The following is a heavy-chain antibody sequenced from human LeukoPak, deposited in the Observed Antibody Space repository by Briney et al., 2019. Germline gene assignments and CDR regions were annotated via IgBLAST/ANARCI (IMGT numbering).Heavy chain of an antibody. CDR1: GFTFSNAW. Sequence: GSLRLSCAASGFTFSNAWMSWVRQAPGKGLEWVGRIKSKTDGGTTDYAAPVKGSFTISRDDSKNTLYLQMNSLKTEDTAVYYCTTDSSLLWFGELRYYYYYGMDVWGKGTTVTVSS. CDR2: IKSKTDGGTT. D-gene: IGHD3-10*01. J-gene: IGHJ6*04. V-gene: IGHV3-15*01. CDR3: TTDSSLLWFGELRYYYYYGMDV.